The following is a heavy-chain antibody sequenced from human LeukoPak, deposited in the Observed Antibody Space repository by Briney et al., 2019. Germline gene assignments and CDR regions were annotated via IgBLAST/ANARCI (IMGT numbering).Heavy chain of an antibody. D-gene: IGHD1-26*01. V-gene: IGHV3-53*01. Sequence: GGSLRLSCAASGFTVSSNYMTWVRQAPGKGLEWVSIIYSGGSTSYADSVKGRFTISRDNSKNTLYLQMNTLRAEDTAVYYCARDVVGATYFDWGQGTLVTVSS. CDR1: GFTVSSNY. J-gene: IGHJ4*02. CDR3: ARDVVGATYFD. CDR2: IYSGGST.